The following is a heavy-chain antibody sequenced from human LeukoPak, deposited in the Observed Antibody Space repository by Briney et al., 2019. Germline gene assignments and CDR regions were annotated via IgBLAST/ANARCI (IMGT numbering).Heavy chain of an antibody. V-gene: IGHV3-49*04. CDR1: GFTFGDYA. Sequence: GGSLRLSCTASGFTFGDYAMSWVRQAPGKGLEWVGFIRSKAYGGTTEYAASVKGRFTISRDDSKSIAYLQMNSLKTEDTAVYYCTRVAVSGYDLYYYYYMDVWGKGTTVTISS. D-gene: IGHD5-12*01. CDR3: TRVAVSGYDLYYYYYMDV. J-gene: IGHJ6*03. CDR2: IRSKAYGGTT.